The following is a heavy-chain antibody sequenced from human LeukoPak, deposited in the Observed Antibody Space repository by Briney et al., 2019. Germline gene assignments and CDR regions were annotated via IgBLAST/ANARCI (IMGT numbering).Heavy chain of an antibody. Sequence: SVKDSCTASGGTFSSYVISWVRPAPGQGLEWMGGIIPVFGTANYAQKFQGTVTITADVYMVLNSLRSEDTAVYYCAREPEPAITMVRGEVFDIWGQGTMVIVSS. D-gene: IGHD3-10*01. CDR2: IIPVFGTA. CDR3: AREPEPAITMVRGEVFDI. J-gene: IGHJ3*02. CDR1: GGTFSSYV. V-gene: IGHV1-69*13.